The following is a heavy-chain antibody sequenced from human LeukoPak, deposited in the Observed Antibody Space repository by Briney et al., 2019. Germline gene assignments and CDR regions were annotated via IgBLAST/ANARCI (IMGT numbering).Heavy chain of an antibody. CDR3: ARAVVLDAFDI. D-gene: IGHD2-15*01. J-gene: IGHJ3*02. V-gene: IGHV4-61*02. CDR1: GGSTSSGSYY. Sequence: PSETLSLTCTVSGGSTSSGSYYWSWIRQPAGKGLEWIGRIYTSGSTNYNPSLKSRVTISVDTSKNQFSLKLSSVTAADTAVYYCARAVVLDAFDIWGQGTMVTVSS. CDR2: IYTSGST.